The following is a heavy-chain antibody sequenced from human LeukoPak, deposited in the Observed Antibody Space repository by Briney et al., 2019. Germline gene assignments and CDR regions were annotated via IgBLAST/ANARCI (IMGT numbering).Heavy chain of an antibody. CDR2: MNPNSGNT. Sequence: ASVKVSCKASGGTFSSYAINWVRQATGQGLEWMGWMNPNSGNTGYAQKFQGRVTITTSTSISTAYMELSSLRSEDTAVYYCARSIWDAFDIWGQGTMVTVSS. CDR3: ARSIWDAFDI. J-gene: IGHJ3*02. V-gene: IGHV1-8*03. D-gene: IGHD3-16*01. CDR1: GGTFSSYA.